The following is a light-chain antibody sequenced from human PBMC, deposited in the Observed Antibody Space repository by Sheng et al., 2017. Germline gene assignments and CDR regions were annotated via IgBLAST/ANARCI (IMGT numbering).Light chain of an antibody. CDR3: QQSYTTPRT. V-gene: IGKV1-39*01. CDR1: QGISNY. Sequence: DIQLTQSPSSLSASVGDRVTITCRVSQGISNYLNWCRQKPGKVPNLLIYSASNLQSGVPSRFSGSGSGTDFTLTINSLQPDDFATYFCQQSYTTPRTFGQGTKVEFK. CDR2: SAS. J-gene: IGKJ1*01.